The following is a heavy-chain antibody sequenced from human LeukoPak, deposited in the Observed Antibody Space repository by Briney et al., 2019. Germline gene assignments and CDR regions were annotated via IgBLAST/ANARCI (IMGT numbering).Heavy chain of an antibody. D-gene: IGHD2-2*01. CDR3: AKVYCSSTSCPHNLDY. CDR1: GFTFSSYG. CDR2: IRYDGSNK. J-gene: IGHJ4*02. Sequence: SGGSLRLSCAASGFTFSSYGMHWVRQAPGKELEWVAFIRYDGSNKYYADSVKGRFTISRDNSKNTLYLQMNSLRAEDTAVYYCAKVYCSSTSCPHNLDYWGQGTLVTVSS. V-gene: IGHV3-30*02.